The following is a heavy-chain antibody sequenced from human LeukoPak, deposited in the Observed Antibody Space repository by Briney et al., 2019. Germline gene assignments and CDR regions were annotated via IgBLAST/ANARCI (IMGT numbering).Heavy chain of an antibody. CDR2: ISFSGRST. Sequence: PGGSLRLSCAVSGFTFSDYAMSWVRQAPGKGLEWVLGISFSGRSTNYADSVKGRFIISRDNSNNTLYLQMNSLSAEDTAVYYCAKDREKAVGATIFDHWGQGTLVTVSS. D-gene: IGHD1-26*01. J-gene: IGHJ4*02. V-gene: IGHV3-23*01. CDR1: GFTFSDYA. CDR3: AKDREKAVGATIFDH.